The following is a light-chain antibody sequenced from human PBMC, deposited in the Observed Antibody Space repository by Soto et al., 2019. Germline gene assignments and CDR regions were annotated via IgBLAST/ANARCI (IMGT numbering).Light chain of an antibody. V-gene: IGKV1-39*01. CDR2: GAS. CDR1: QSINTF. Sequence: DIQMTQSPSTLSASVGDRVTMTCRASQSINTFLNWYKQEPGRAPKHLIFGASTLQGGVPSRFSGSGSGTIFTLTISNLQPEDFATYYCQQTYKTPTAFGQGTKVDIK. J-gene: IGKJ1*01. CDR3: QQTYKTPTA.